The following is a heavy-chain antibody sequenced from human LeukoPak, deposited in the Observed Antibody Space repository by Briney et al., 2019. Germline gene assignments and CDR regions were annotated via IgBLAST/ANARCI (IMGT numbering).Heavy chain of an antibody. CDR1: GFTFSSYE. CDR3: ARVYYGSGSFRYYYYMDV. J-gene: IGHJ6*03. Sequence: PGGSLRLSCAASGFTFSSYEMNWVRQAPGKGLEWVSYISSSGSTIYYADSVKGRFTISRDNAKNSLYLQMNSLRAEDTAVYYCARVYYGSGSFRYYYYMDVWGKGTTVTISS. D-gene: IGHD3-10*01. V-gene: IGHV3-48*03. CDR2: ISSSGSTI.